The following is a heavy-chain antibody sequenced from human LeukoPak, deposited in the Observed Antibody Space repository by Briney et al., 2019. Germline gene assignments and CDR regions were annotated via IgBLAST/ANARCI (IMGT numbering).Heavy chain of an antibody. Sequence: GGSLRLSCAASGFTFSSYSMNWVRQAPGKGLEWVAVIWYDGSNKYYADSVKGRFTISRDNSKNTLYLQMNGLRAEDTAVYYCAKGTDYFDPLRSFDFWGQGTLVTVSS. D-gene: IGHD3-22*01. CDR3: AKGTDYFDPLRSFDF. CDR2: IWYDGSNK. J-gene: IGHJ4*02. CDR1: GFTFSSYS. V-gene: IGHV3-33*06.